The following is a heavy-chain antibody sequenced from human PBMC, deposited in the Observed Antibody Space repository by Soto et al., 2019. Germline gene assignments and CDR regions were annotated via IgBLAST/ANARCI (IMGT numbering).Heavy chain of an antibody. CDR3: ARQIYDSDTGPNFQYYFDS. Sequence: GESLKISCKGSGYSFAGYWITWVRQKPGKGLEWMGRIDPSDSETYYSPSFRGHVTISVTKSITTVFLQWSSLRASDTAMYYCARQIYDSDTGPNFQYYFDSWGQGTPVTVSS. CDR1: GYSFAGYW. CDR2: IDPSDSET. V-gene: IGHV5-10-1*01. D-gene: IGHD3-22*01. J-gene: IGHJ4*02.